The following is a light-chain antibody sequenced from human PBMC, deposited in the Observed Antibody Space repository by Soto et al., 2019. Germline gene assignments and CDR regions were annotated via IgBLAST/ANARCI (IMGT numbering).Light chain of an antibody. CDR1: QIIKTFY. J-gene: IGKJ1*01. Sequence: PGATATLSCRDSQIIKTFYLAWYQHKHGQSPRLLIYHTSNRATGIPGRFSGSGSGRDFTRTISSLEPEDFAVYYCHQRQSWPRTFGQGTKVDIK. CDR2: HTS. CDR3: HQRQSWPRT. V-gene: IGKV3-11*02.